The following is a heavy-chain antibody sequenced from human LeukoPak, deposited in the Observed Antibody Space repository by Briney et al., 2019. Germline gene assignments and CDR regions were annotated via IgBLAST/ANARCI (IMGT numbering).Heavy chain of an antibody. CDR1: GGSISSYY. D-gene: IGHD3-9*01. CDR2: IYYSGST. V-gene: IGHV4-59*01. Sequence: SETLSLTRTLSGGSISSYYWSWIRQPPGKGLEWIGYIYYSGSTNYNPSLKSRVTISVESSKNQFSLKLSSVTAADTAVYYCARDAQYYDILTGYYYYFDYWGQGTLVTVSS. J-gene: IGHJ4*02. CDR3: ARDAQYYDILTGYYYYFDY.